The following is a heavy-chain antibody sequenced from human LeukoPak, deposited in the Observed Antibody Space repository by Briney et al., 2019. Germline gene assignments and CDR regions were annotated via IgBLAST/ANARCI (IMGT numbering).Heavy chain of an antibody. V-gene: IGHV3-23*01. CDR3: AKDINYYDSSGLSDY. J-gene: IGHJ4*02. CDR1: GFTFRSYA. Sequence: GGSLRLSCAASGFTFRSYAMSWVRQAPGKGLEWVSAFSGSGGSTYYADSVKGRFTISRDNSKNTLYLQMNSLRAEDTAVYYCAKDINYYDSSGLSDYWGQGTLVTVSS. D-gene: IGHD3-22*01. CDR2: FSGSGGST.